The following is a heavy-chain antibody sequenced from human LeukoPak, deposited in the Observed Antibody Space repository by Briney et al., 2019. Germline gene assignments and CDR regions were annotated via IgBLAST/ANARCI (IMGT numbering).Heavy chain of an antibody. Sequence: SETLSLTCTVSGGSISSYYWSWIRQPPGKGLEWIGYIYYSGSTNYNPSLKSRVTISVDASKNQFSLKLSSVTAADTAVYYCARDLNRVDDILTGSLDYWGQGTLVTVSS. CDR1: GGSISSYY. CDR3: ARDLNRVDDILTGSLDY. J-gene: IGHJ4*02. V-gene: IGHV4-59*01. D-gene: IGHD3-9*01. CDR2: IYYSGST.